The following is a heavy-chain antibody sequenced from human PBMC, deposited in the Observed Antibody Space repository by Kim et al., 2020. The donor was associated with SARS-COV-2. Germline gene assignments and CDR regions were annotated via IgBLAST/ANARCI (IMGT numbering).Heavy chain of an antibody. CDR3: AILSLNIVVVPAAKGPFDY. CDR2: IIPIFGTA. J-gene: IGHJ4*02. Sequence: SVKVSCKASGGTFSSYAISWVRQAPGQGLEWMGGIIPIFGTANYAQKFQGRVTITADESTSTAYMELSSLRSEDTAVYYCAILSLNIVVVPAAKGPFDYWGQGTLVTVSS. V-gene: IGHV1-69*13. CDR1: GGTFSSYA. D-gene: IGHD2-2*01.